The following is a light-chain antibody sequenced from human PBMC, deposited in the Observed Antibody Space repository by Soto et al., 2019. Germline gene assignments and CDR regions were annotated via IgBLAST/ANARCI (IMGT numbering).Light chain of an antibody. CDR2: GAS. Sequence: EIVFTPSPGPLSLSPGERATLSCRASQRISNSYLAWYQQKPGQAPRLLIYGASTRATGVPGRFSGTGSGTEFTLTISSLQSEDSAVYYCQQYNHWWTFGQGTKV. V-gene: IGKV3-15*01. CDR3: QQYNHWWT. J-gene: IGKJ1*01. CDR1: QRISNSY.